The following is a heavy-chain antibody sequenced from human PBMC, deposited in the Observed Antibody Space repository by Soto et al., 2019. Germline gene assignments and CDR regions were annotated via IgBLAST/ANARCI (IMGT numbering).Heavy chain of an antibody. CDR1: GGSFSGYY. D-gene: IGHD3-10*01. J-gene: IGHJ4*02. CDR3: ARVYMVRGTIIRYFDY. CDR2: TNHSGST. Sequence: PSETLSLTCAVYGGSFSGYYWTWIRQPPGTGLEWIGETNHSGSTNYNPSLKSRVTISVDKSKNQFSLKLSSVTAADTAVYYCARVYMVRGTIIRYFDYWGQGTLVTVSS. V-gene: IGHV4-34*01.